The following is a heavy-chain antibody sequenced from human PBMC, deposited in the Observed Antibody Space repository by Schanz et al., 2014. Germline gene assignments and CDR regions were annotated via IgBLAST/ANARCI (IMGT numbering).Heavy chain of an antibody. Sequence: EVQLLESGGGLVQPGGSLRLSCAASGFTFSGFWMTWVRQAPGKGLEWVANIKKDGSEKYYVDSVKGRFTISRDNAKNSLVLQMNSLRPEDTAVYYCARGRVLESWGQGTLVTVSS. CDR3: ARGRVLES. J-gene: IGHJ5*02. V-gene: IGHV3-7*01. CDR2: IKKDGSEK. D-gene: IGHD1-1*01. CDR1: GFTFSGFW.